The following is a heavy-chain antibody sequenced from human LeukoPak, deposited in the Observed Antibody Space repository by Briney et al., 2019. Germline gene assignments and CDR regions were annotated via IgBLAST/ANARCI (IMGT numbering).Heavy chain of an antibody. Sequence: SGPTLVKPTQTLTLTCTFSGFSLSTSGVGVGWIRQPPGKALEWLALIYWDDDKRYSPSLKSRLTITKDTSKNQVVLTMTNMDPVDTATYYCAHLGYCSGGSCLVFDYWGQGTLVTVFS. D-gene: IGHD2-15*01. V-gene: IGHV2-5*02. J-gene: IGHJ4*02. CDR1: GFSLSTSGVG. CDR2: IYWDDDK. CDR3: AHLGYCSGGSCLVFDY.